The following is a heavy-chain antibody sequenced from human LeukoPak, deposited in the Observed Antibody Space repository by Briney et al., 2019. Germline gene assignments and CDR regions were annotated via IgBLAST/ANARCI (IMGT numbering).Heavy chain of an antibody. CDR3: ARDRYCSSTSCWDFDY. CDR1: GFTFSSYG. Sequence: PGGSLRLSCAASGFTFSSYGMHWVRQAPGKGLEWVAVIWYDGSNKYYADSVKGRFTISRDNSKSTLYLQMNSLRAEDTAVYYCARDRYCSSTSCWDFDYWGQGTLVTVSS. V-gene: IGHV3-33*01. D-gene: IGHD2-2*01. J-gene: IGHJ4*02. CDR2: IWYDGSNK.